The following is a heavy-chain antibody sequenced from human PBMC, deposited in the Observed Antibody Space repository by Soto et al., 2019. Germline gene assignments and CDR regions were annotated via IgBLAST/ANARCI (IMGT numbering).Heavy chain of an antibody. Sequence: GESLKISCKGSGYSFTSYWIGWVRQMPGKGLEWMGIIYPGDSDTRYSPSFQGQVTISADKSISTAYLQWSSLKASDTAMYYCARHRGIAALNDAFDIWGQGTMVTVSS. J-gene: IGHJ3*02. D-gene: IGHD6-13*01. V-gene: IGHV5-51*01. CDR1: GYSFTSYW. CDR3: ARHRGIAALNDAFDI. CDR2: IYPGDSDT.